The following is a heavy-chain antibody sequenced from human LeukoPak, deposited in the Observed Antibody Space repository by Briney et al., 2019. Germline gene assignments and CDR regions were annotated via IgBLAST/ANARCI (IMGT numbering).Heavy chain of an antibody. CDR2: IWYDGSNK. J-gene: IGHJ4*02. CDR3: ARSLGGSVFDY. CDR1: GFTFSSYG. D-gene: IGHD2-15*01. V-gene: IGHV3-33*01. Sequence: PGRSLRLSCAASGFTFSSYGMHWVRQAPGKGLEWVAVIWYDGSNKYYADSVKGRFTISRDNSKNTLYLQMNSQRAEDTAVYYCARSLGGSVFDYWGQGTLVTVSS.